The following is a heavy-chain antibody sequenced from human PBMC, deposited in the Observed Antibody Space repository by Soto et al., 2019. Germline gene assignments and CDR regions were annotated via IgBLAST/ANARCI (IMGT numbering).Heavy chain of an antibody. CDR1: GFTFSSYG. J-gene: IGHJ6*02. V-gene: IGHV3-30*18. CDR3: AKDSELYSYGLDYYYGMDV. Sequence: PGGSLRLSCAASGFTFSSYGMHWVRQAPGKGLEWVAVISYDGSNKYYADSVKGRFTISRDNSKNTLYLQMNSLRAEDTAVYYWAKDSELYSYGLDYYYGMDVWGQGTTVTVSS. D-gene: IGHD5-18*01. CDR2: ISYDGSNK.